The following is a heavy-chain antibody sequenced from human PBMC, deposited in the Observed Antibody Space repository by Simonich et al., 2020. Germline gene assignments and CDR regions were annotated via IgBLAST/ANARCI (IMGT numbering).Heavy chain of an antibody. Sequence: QVQLVQSGAEVKKPGASVKVSCKASGYTFTGYYMHWDRQAPGQGLEWMGWLNPNSGGTNKAKKLQGRVTRTRDTSISTAYMELSRLRSDDTAVYYCARDSLSIAARLKNYMDVWGKGTTVTVSS. CDR3: ARDSLSIAARLKNYMDV. J-gene: IGHJ6*03. CDR2: LNPNSGGT. CDR1: GYTFTGYY. V-gene: IGHV1-2*02. D-gene: IGHD6-6*01.